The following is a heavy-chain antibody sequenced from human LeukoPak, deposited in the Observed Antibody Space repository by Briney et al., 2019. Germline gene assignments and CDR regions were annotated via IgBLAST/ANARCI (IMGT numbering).Heavy chain of an antibody. V-gene: IGHV4-31*03. J-gene: IGHJ4*02. D-gene: IGHD6-13*01. CDR3: AGRYSSSWQYFDY. Sequence: PSETLSLTCTVSGGSISSGGYYWSWIRQHPGKGLEWIGYIYYSGSTYYNPSLKSRVTISVDTSKNQFSLKLSSVTAADTAVYYCAGRYSSSWQYFDYWGQGTLVTVSS. CDR2: IYYSGST. CDR1: GGSISSGGYY.